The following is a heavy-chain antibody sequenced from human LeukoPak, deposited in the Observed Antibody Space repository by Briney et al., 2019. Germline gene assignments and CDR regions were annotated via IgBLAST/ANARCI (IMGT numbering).Heavy chain of an antibody. CDR1: GFTFSSYD. CDR3: ARVMVRGLYGMDG. D-gene: IGHD3-10*01. V-gene: IGHV3-13*04. CDR2: IGTAGDT. Sequence: GGSLRLSCAASGFTFSSYDMYWVRQASGKRLEWVSVIGTAGDTYYPVSVKGRFIISRENAKNSLYLQMNSLRAADTAVYYCARVMVRGLYGMDGWGQGTTVTVSS. J-gene: IGHJ6*02.